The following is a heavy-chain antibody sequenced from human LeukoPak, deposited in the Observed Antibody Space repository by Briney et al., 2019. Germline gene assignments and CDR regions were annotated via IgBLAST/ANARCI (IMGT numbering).Heavy chain of an antibody. Sequence: SETLSLTCAVSGDSISSGRYFWTWIRQPAGKGVEWIGRVYTVGTTDYNPSLRSRVTMSVDTSKNQFSLKLSSVTAADTAVYYCARAVSRSSTWFDPWGQGSLVTVSS. D-gene: IGHD3-3*01. V-gene: IGHV4-61*02. CDR2: VYTVGTT. CDR1: GDSISSGRYF. J-gene: IGHJ5*02. CDR3: ARAVSRSSTWFDP.